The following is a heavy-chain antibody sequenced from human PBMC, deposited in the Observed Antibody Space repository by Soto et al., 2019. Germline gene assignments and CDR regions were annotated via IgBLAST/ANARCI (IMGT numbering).Heavy chain of an antibody. D-gene: IGHD6-13*01. V-gene: IGHV3-7*01. J-gene: IGHJ4*02. CDR1: GFTFSSYW. CDR3: ASLAAAGNFDY. CDR2: IKQDGSEK. Sequence: GRSLRLSCAASGFTFSSYWMSWVRQAPGKGLEWVANIKQDGSEKYYVDSVKGRFTISRDNAKNSLYLQMNSLRAEDTAVYYCASLAAAGNFDYWGQGTLVTVSS.